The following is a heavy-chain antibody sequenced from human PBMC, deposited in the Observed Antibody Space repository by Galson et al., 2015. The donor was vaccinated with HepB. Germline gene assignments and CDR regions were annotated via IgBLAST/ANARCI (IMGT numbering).Heavy chain of an antibody. CDR3: ARAGPPGGYCSSTSCFNWFDP. Sequence: SVKVSCKASRYTFTSYAMHWVRQAPGQRLEWMGWINAGNGNTKYSQKFQGRVTITRDTSASTAYMELSSLRSEDTAVYYCARAGPPGGYCSSTSCFNWFDPWGQGTLVTVSS. V-gene: IGHV1-3*01. CDR1: RYTFTSYA. J-gene: IGHJ5*02. D-gene: IGHD2-2*01. CDR2: INAGNGNT.